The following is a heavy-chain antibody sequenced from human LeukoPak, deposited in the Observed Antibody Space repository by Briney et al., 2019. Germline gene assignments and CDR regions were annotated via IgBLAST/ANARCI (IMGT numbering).Heavy chain of an antibody. CDR1: GGSISSGDYY. D-gene: IGHD3-3*01. V-gene: IGHV4-30-4*01. Sequence: SQTLSLTCTVSGGSISSGDYYWSWIRQPPGTGLEWIGYIYYSGSTYYNPSLKSRVTISVDTSKNQFSLKLSSVTAADTAVYYCARCLLPYDFYYFDYWGQGTLVTVSS. CDR2: IYYSGST. CDR3: ARCLLPYDFYYFDY. J-gene: IGHJ4*02.